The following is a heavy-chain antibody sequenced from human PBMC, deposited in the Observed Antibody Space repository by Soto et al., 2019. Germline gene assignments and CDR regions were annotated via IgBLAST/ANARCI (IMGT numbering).Heavy chain of an antibody. D-gene: IGHD5-12*01. CDR2: ISYDGSNK. V-gene: IGHV3-30-3*01. CDR1: GFTFSSYA. CDR3: ANMGAYDYLIDY. J-gene: IGHJ4*02. Sequence: VQLLESGGGLVQPGGSLRLSCAASGFTFSSYAMHWVRQAPGKGLEWVAVISYDGSNKYYADSVKGRFTISRDNSKNTLYLQMNSLRAEDTAVYYCANMGAYDYLIDYWGQGTLVTVSS.